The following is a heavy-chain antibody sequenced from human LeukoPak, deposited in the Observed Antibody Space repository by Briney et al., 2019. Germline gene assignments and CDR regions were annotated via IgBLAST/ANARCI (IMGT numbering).Heavy chain of an antibody. D-gene: IGHD6-13*01. CDR2: ISSSSSYI. CDR3: AREPGTSYYYGMDV. J-gene: IGHJ6*02. CDR1: GFTFSSYS. Sequence: PGGSLRLSCAASGFTFSSYSMNWVRQAPGKGLEWVPSISSSSSYIYYADSVKGRFTISRDNAKNSLYLQMNSLRAEDTAVYYCAREPGTSYYYGMDVWGQGTTVTVSS. V-gene: IGHV3-21*01.